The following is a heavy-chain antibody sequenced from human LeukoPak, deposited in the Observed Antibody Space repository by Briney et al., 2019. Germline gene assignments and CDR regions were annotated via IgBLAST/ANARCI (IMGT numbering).Heavy chain of an antibody. J-gene: IGHJ6*03. D-gene: IGHD4-11*01. CDR1: GGSISSTRYY. CDR3: ATGSMTTRYYYYFHMDV. V-gene: IGHV4-39*01. Sequence: SETLSLTCTVSGGSISSTRYYWGWIRQPPGKGLEWIGSIYYSGDTHSNPSLRSRVTISVDTSKNQFSLRMHSMTAADTSFYYCATGSMTTRYYYYFHMDVWGPGTTVTVSS. CDR2: IYYSGDT.